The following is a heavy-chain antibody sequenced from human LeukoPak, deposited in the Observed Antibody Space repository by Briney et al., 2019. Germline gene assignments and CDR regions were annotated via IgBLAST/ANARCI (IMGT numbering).Heavy chain of an antibody. CDR2: IWYDGSNK. V-gene: IGHV3-33*01. D-gene: IGHD3-9*01. CDR3: ARDHAPRLRYFDWLFAGDYYFDY. Sequence: PGGSLRLSCAASGFTFSSYGMHWVRQAPGKGLEWVAVIWYDGSNKYYADSVKGRFTISRDNSKNTLYLQMNSLRAEDTAVYYCARDHAPRLRYFDWLFAGDYYFDYWGQGTLVTVSS. J-gene: IGHJ4*02. CDR1: GFTFSSYG.